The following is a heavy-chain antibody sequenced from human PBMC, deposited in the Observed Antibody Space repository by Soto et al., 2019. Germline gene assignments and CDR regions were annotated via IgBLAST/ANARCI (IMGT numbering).Heavy chain of an antibody. Sequence: QGQLQQWGAGLLKPSETLSLICAGYGGSFSDYYWGWIRQPPGKGLEWIGEITDSGITNYNSCLKSRVIISVDTSKNQFSLKLRSVTAADTAVYYCARSRGGVQDWGQGTLVTVSS. CDR3: ARSRGGVQD. D-gene: IGHD3-10*01. CDR2: ITDSGIT. CDR1: GGSFSDYY. V-gene: IGHV4-34*01. J-gene: IGHJ1*01.